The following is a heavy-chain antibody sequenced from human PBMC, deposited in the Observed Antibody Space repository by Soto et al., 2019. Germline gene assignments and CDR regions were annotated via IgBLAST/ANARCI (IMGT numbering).Heavy chain of an antibody. J-gene: IGHJ4*01. CDR2: IKQDESQK. CDR3: VTLRAGC. V-gene: IGHV3-7*01. CDR1: GFTFSSSW. Sequence: GGSLRLSCVASGFTFSSSWMHWVRQAPGKGLEWVAHIKQDESQKNYVDSVKGRFTISRDNAKNPLYLQMNSLRAEDTAQSYCVTLRAGCWDQGTLVTVSS. D-gene: IGHD6-19*01.